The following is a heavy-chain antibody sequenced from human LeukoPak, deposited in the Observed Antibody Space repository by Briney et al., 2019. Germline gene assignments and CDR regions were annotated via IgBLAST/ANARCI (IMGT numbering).Heavy chain of an antibody. CDR3: ARGVDYYDSSGPDI. Sequence: GGSLRLSCAASGFTFSSYAMSWVRQAPGKGLEWVSAISGSGGSTYYADSVKGRFTISRDNAKNSLYLQMNSLRAEDTAVYYCARGVDYYDSSGPDIWGQGTMVTVSS. J-gene: IGHJ3*02. V-gene: IGHV3-23*01. D-gene: IGHD3-22*01. CDR2: ISGSGGST. CDR1: GFTFSSYA.